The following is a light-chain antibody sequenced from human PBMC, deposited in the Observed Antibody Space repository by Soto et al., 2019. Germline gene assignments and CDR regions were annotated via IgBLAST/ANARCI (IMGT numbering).Light chain of an antibody. Sequence: EIVMTQSPATLSVSPGERATLSCRASQSISSSLAWYQQKRGQAPRLLIYDASTMATGIPARFSGSGSGTEFTLTISSLQSEDFAVYYCQQYYDWPITFGQGTRLDIK. CDR2: DAS. CDR1: QSISSS. J-gene: IGKJ5*01. V-gene: IGKV3-15*01. CDR3: QQYYDWPIT.